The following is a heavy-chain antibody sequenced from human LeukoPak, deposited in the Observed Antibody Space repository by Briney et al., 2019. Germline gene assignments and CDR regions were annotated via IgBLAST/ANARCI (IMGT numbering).Heavy chain of an antibody. CDR2: IYPNSSGT. J-gene: IGHJ4*02. Sequence: ASVKVSCKASGYTFTAYYVPWVRQAPGQGLEWMGWIYPNSSGTKYAQNFPGRVTMTRDTTISTDYMELSSMRSDDTAVYCCARGDIYCDYWGQGTQVTVSS. CDR1: GYTFTAYY. CDR3: ARGDIYCDY. V-gene: IGHV1-2*02. D-gene: IGHD2-15*01.